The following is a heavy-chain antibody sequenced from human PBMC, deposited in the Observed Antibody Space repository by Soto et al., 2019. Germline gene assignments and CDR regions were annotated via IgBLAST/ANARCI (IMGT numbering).Heavy chain of an antibody. CDR1: GGIFSSYA. Sequence: QEQLVQSGAEVKKPGSSVKVSCKASGGIFSSYAISWVRQAPGQGLEWMGGIIPIFGTANYAQKFQGRVTITADEPTNTAYVDRGSLKREDTAIYYCAGGGVGYVWSNEFWRQVPLVTVPS. CDR3: AGGGVGYVWSNEF. D-gene: IGHD2-8*02. J-gene: IGHJ4*02. V-gene: IGHV1-69*01. CDR2: IIPIFGTA.